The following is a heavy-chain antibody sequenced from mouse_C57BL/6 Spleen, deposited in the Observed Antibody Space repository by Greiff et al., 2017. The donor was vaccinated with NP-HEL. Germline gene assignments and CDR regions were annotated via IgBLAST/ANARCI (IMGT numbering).Heavy chain of an antibody. V-gene: IGHV14-2*01. CDR3: ARSRADYYGSSYDWYFDV. D-gene: IGHD1-1*01. J-gene: IGHJ1*03. Sequence: EVQLQQSGAELVKPGASVKLSCTASGFNIKDYYMHWVKQRTEQGLEWIGRIDPEDGETKYAPKFQGKATITADTSSKTAYLQLSSLTSEDTAVYYCARSRADYYGSSYDWYFDVWGTRTTVTVSS. CDR1: GFNIKDYY. CDR2: IDPEDGET.